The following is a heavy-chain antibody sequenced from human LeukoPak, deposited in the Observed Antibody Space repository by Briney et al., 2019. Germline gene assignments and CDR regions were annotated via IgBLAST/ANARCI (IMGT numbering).Heavy chain of an antibody. D-gene: IGHD4/OR15-4a*01. CDR1: GASITSGTYY. Sequence: PSETLSLTCIVSGASITSGTYYWTWIRQPAGKGLEWIGRIYAGGSTNYNPSLKSRLTMSIDTSKNQFSLNLSAVTAADTAVYFCARVRDFGADSDAFDVWGQGTMVTVSS. CDR2: IYAGGST. J-gene: IGHJ3*01. CDR3: ARVRDFGADSDAFDV. V-gene: IGHV4-61*02.